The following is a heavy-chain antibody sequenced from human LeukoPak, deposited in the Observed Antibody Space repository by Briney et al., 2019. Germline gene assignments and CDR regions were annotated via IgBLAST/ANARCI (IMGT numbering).Heavy chain of an antibody. CDR1: GASINSGDYY. CDR3: ARDLGMRSRAGNWFDP. Sequence: SETLSLTCTVSGASINSGDYYWRWIRQPPGKGLEWIGYIYYSGSTYYNPSLESRVTISVDTSRNQFSLKLSSVTAADTAVYYCARDLGMRSRAGNWFDPWGQGTLVTVSS. CDR2: IYYSGST. J-gene: IGHJ5*02. D-gene: IGHD7-27*01. V-gene: IGHV4-30-4*08.